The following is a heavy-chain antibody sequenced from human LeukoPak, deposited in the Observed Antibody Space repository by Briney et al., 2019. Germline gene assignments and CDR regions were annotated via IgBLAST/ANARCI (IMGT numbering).Heavy chain of an antibody. V-gene: IGHV4-31*03. D-gene: IGHD3-10*01. CDR1: GGSISSGGYY. CDR3: ARVNYGSATKEDY. J-gene: IGHJ4*02. CDR2: IYYSGSA. Sequence: PSQTLSLTCTVSGGSISSGGYYWSWIRQHPGKGLEWIGYIYYSGSAYYNPSLKSRVTISVDTSENQFSLKLSSVTAADTAVYYCARVNYGSATKEDYWGQGTLVTVSS.